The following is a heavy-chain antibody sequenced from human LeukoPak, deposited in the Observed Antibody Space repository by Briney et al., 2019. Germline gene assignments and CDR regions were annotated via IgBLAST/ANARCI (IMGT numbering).Heavy chain of an antibody. D-gene: IGHD4/OR15-4a*01. Sequence: NTSETLSLTCTVSGGSISSGGYYWSWIRQHPGKGLEWIGYIYYSGSTYYNPSLKSRVTISVDTSKNQFSLKLSSVTAADTAVYYCASQKEQVLEFRLSEYYFDYWGQGTLVTVSS. CDR2: IYYSGST. J-gene: IGHJ4*02. CDR1: GGSISSGGYY. V-gene: IGHV4-31*03. CDR3: ASQKEQVLEFRLSEYYFDY.